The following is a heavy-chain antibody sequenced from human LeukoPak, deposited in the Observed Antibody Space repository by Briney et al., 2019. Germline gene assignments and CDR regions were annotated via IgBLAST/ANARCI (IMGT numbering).Heavy chain of an antibody. J-gene: IGHJ4*02. CDR1: GFTFSSSA. V-gene: IGHV3-23*01. CDR2: ISNNGGYT. Sequence: GGSLRLSCAASGFTFSSSAMSWVRQAPGKGLEWVSAISNNGGYTYYADSVKGRFTISRDNSKNTLYLQMNSLRAEDTAVYYCAKKQLKRLILTGSNYFDYWGQGTLVTVSS. D-gene: IGHD3-9*01. CDR3: AKKQLKRLILTGSNYFDY.